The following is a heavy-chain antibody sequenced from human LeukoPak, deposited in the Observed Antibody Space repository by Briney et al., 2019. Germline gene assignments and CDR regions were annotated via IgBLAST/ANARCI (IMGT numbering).Heavy chain of an antibody. D-gene: IGHD2-2*02. CDR2: IYHSGIT. V-gene: IGHV4-30-4*08. CDR3: ARPGPLSVVVPAAIGYFDL. Sequence: SETLSLTCTVSGGSISSGDYYWSWIRQPPGKGLEWIGHIYHSGITYYNPSLKSRVTISVDTSKNQFSLKLSSVTAADTAVYYCARPGPLSVVVPAAIGYFDLWGRGTLVTVSS. J-gene: IGHJ2*01. CDR1: GGSISSGDYY.